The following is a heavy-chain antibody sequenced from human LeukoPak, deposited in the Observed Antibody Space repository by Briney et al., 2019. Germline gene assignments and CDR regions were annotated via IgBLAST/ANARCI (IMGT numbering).Heavy chain of an antibody. Sequence: PSETLSLTCTVSGGSINSGGYYWSWLRQHPGKGLEWIGYIYYSGSTYYNPSLKSRGTISVDTSKNQFSLKLRSVTAADTAVYYCARAYSSSFDYWGQGTLVTVSS. D-gene: IGHD6-6*01. CDR2: IYYSGST. J-gene: IGHJ4*02. CDR3: ARAYSSSFDY. CDR1: GGSINSGGYY. V-gene: IGHV4-31*03.